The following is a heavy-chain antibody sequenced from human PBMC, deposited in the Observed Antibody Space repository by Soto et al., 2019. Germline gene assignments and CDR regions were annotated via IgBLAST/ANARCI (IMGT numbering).Heavy chain of an antibody. CDR2: ISTSGSTI. Sequence: QVQLVESGGGLVKPGGSLRLSCAASGFTFSDYYMSWIRQAPGKGLEWVSYISTSGSTIYYADSVKGRFTISRDNAKKSLHLQMNSLRAEDTAVYYCARDGDRDFWSGYARPFDYWGQGTLVTVSS. V-gene: IGHV3-11*01. CDR1: GFTFSDYY. D-gene: IGHD3-3*01. CDR3: ARDGDRDFWSGYARPFDY. J-gene: IGHJ4*02.